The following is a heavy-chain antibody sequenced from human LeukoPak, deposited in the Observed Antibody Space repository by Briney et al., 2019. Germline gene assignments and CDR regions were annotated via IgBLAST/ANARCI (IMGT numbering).Heavy chain of an antibody. CDR3: ARYCGGDCYSYYFDY. D-gene: IGHD2-21*02. CDR2: IYTSGST. V-gene: IGHV4-61*02. CDR1: GGSISSGSYY. J-gene: IGHJ4*02. Sequence: SETLSLTCTVSGGSISSGSYYWSWIRQPAGKGLEWIGSIYTSGSTNYNPSLKSRVTISVDTSKNQFSLKLSSVTAADTAVYYCARYCGGDCYSYYFDYWGQGTLVTVSS.